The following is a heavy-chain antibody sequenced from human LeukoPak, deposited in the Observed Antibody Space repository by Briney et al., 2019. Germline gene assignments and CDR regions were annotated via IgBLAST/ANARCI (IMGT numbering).Heavy chain of an antibody. V-gene: IGHV3-7*01. CDR1: GFTSSSFW. D-gene: IGHD3-22*01. CDR3: ARDIDDSSGYYDY. J-gene: IGHJ4*02. CDR2: INQDGSEK. Sequence: GGSLRLACAASGFTSSSFWMSWVRQAPGKGLEWVANINQDGSEKYYVDSVKGRVTISRDNAKNSLYLQMNSLRAEDTAVYYCARDIDDSSGYYDYWGQGTLVTVSS.